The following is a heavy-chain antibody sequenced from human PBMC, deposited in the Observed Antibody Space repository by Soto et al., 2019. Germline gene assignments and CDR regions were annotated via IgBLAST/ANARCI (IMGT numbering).Heavy chain of an antibody. V-gene: IGHV1-18*01. CDR3: ARADYSGSYSSYYYGMDV. CDR1: GYTFTSYG. J-gene: IGHJ6*02. D-gene: IGHD1-26*01. CDR2: ISAYNGNT. Sequence: GASVKVSCKASGYTFTSYGISWVRQAPGQGLEWMGWISAYNGNTNYAQKLQGRVTMTTDTSTSTAYMELRSLRSDDAAVYYCARADYSGSYSSYYYGMDVWGQGTTVTVSS.